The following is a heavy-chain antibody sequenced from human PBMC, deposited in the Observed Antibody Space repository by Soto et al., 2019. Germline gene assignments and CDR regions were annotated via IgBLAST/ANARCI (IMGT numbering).Heavy chain of an antibody. CDR3: ARESDSSGYIRRFDY. V-gene: IGHV4-31*03. CDR1: GGSISICGYY. CDR2: IYYSGST. Sequence: TLSLTCTVSGGSISICGYYLSLIRQHPGKGLEWIGYIYYSGSTYYNPSLKSRVTISVDTSKNQFSLKLSSVTAADTAVYYCARESDSSGYIRRFDYWGQGTLVTVSS. D-gene: IGHD3-22*01. J-gene: IGHJ4*02.